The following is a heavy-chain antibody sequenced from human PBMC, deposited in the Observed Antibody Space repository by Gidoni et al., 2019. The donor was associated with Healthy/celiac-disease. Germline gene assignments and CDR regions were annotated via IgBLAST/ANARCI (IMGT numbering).Heavy chain of an antibody. CDR3: ARGRGTRTYYYYYGMDV. Sequence: QVQLQQWGAGLLKPSETLSLPCAVYGGSFSGYYWSWIRQPPGKGLEWIGEINHSGSTNYNPSLKSRVTISVDTSKNQFSLKLSSVTAADTAVYYCARGRGTRTYYYYYGMDVWGQGTTVTVSS. CDR2: INHSGST. D-gene: IGHD2-2*01. CDR1: GGSFSGYY. V-gene: IGHV4-34*01. J-gene: IGHJ6*02.